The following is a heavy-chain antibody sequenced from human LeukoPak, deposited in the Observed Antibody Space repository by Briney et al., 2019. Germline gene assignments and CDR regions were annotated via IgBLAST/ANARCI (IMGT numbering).Heavy chain of an antibody. CDR2: INHSGST. CDR1: GGSFSGYY. D-gene: IGHD6-19*01. CDR3: ARGPLIAVAGTKSYDY. J-gene: IGHJ4*02. Sequence: SETLSLTCAVYGGSFSGYYWSWIRQPPGKGLEWIGEINHSGSTNYDPSLKSRVTISVDTSKNQFSLKLSSVTAADTAVYYCARGPLIAVAGTKSYDYCGQGTLVTVSS. V-gene: IGHV4-34*01.